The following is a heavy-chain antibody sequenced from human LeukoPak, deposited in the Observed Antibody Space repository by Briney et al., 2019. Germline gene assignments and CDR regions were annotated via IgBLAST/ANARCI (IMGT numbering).Heavy chain of an antibody. D-gene: IGHD3-10*01. V-gene: IGHV1-18*01. CDR3: ARTGKYYYGSGITYYFDY. CDR1: GYTFTSYG. J-gene: IGHJ4*02. Sequence: ASVKVSCKASGYTFTSYGISWVRQAPGQGLEWMGWISGYNGNTNYAQKLQGRVTMTTDTSTSTAYMELRSLRSDDTAVYYCARTGKYYYGSGITYYFDYWGQGTLVTVSS. CDR2: ISGYNGNT.